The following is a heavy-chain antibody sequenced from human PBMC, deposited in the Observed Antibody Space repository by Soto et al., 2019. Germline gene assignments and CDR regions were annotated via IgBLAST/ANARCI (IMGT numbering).Heavy chain of an antibody. J-gene: IGHJ6*04. CDR2: IYPYDSDT. D-gene: IGHD3-3*01. CDR3: ARAPLRFWKWAYMDV. Sequence: GESLKISCKVSGYTFTDYWIAWVRQMPGKGLEWMRIIYPYDSDTRYSPSFQGQVTISADKSISTAYLQWSALKASDTGIYYCARAPLRFWKWAYMDVWGKGTTVTVSS. CDR1: GYTFTDYW. V-gene: IGHV5-51*01.